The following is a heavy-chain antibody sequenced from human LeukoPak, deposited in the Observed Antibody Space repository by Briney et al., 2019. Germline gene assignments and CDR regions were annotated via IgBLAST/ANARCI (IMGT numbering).Heavy chain of an antibody. CDR1: GGSVSSSSSY. V-gene: IGHV4-39*01. D-gene: IGHD1-7*01. CDR2: VYYSGTT. Sequence: SETLSLTCTVSGGSVSSSSSYWAWIRQPPGRGLEGVGRVYYSGTTYYNTSLESRVTISEDTSRNRFSLMLSSVTAADTAVYYCVRQNSDYYYYYLDVWGEGTTVIVSS. CDR3: VRQNSDYYYYYLDV. J-gene: IGHJ6*03.